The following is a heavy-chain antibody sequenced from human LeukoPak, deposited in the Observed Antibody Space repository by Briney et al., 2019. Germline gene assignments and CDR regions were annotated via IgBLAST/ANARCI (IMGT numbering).Heavy chain of an antibody. J-gene: IGHJ4*02. Sequence: ASVKVPCKTSGYTFTTFGINWVRQAPGQGLEWMGWISPYNGNTNYAQKLQGRVTMTTDTSTNTAYMELRSLRSDDTAVYYCARDKGRAYSYGYVDYWGQRTLVTVS. CDR3: ARDKGRAYSYGYVDY. D-gene: IGHD5-18*01. CDR2: ISPYNGNT. CDR1: GYTFTTFG. V-gene: IGHV1-18*01.